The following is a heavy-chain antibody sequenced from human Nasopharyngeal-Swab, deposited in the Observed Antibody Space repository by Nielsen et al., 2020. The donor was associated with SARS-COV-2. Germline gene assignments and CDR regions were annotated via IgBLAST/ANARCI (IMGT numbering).Heavy chain of an antibody. J-gene: IGHJ5*02. CDR2: INPSGGST. CDR3: ARDLGVVTFGGVIVIPGKFDP. V-gene: IGHV1-46*01. CDR1: GYTFSGHY. Sequence: ASVKVSCKASGYTFSGHYIHWLRQAPGQGLEWMGIINPSGGSTSYAQKFQGRVTMTRDTSTSTVYMELSSLRSEDTAVYYCARDLGVVTFGGVIVIPGKFDPWGQGTLVTVSS. D-gene: IGHD3-16*02.